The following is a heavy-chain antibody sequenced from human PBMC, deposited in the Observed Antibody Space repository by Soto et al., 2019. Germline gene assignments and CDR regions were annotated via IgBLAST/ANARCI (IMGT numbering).Heavy chain of an antibody. CDR3: ASNPPTDNGDLDAYGV. J-gene: IGHJ3*01. Sequence: QVRLVQSGAEVKKPGSSVRVSCKASGDTFSTYGFSWVRQAPGQGLEWMGGIIPLFDTATYAQRFQGRVTITAHTSTSTTYMELSSLLSEDTAVYFCASNPPTDNGDLDAYGVLGLGTMV. CDR1: GDTFSTYG. CDR2: IIPLFDTA. V-gene: IGHV1-69*14. D-gene: IGHD4-17*01.